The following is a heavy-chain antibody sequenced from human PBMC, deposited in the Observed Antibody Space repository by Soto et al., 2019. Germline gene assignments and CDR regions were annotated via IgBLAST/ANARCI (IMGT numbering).Heavy chain of an antibody. CDR2: INPNSGGT. D-gene: IGHD3-10*01. CDR3: ARAGGRRTTMVRGVITLGLYNWFDP. CDR1: GYTFTGYY. Sequence: GASVKVSCKASGYTFTGYYMHWVRQAPGQGLEWMGWINPNSGGTNYAQKFQGWVTMTRDTSISTAYMELSRLRSDDTAVYYCARAGGRRTTMVRGVITLGLYNWFDPWGQGTLVTVS. J-gene: IGHJ5*02. V-gene: IGHV1-2*04.